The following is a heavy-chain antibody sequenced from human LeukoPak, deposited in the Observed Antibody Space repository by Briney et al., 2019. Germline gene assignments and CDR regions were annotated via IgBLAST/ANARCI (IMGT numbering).Heavy chain of an antibody. CDR3: AKDGEGLLEWSPQLGY. Sequence: GGSLRPSCAVSGFTISSYAMSWVRQAPGKGLEWVSAMSGSTGDTYYADSVRGRITISRDNSKNILYLEMNGLRAEDTAVYYCAKDGEGLLEWSPQLGYWGQGTLVTVSS. V-gene: IGHV3-23*01. CDR1: GFTISSYA. CDR2: MSGSTGDT. J-gene: IGHJ4*02. D-gene: IGHD3-3*01.